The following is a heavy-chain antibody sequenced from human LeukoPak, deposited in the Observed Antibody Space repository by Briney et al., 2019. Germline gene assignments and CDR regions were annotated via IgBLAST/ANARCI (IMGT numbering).Heavy chain of an antibody. J-gene: IGHJ5*02. D-gene: IGHD5-12*01. CDR2: IHPDGSIT. V-gene: IGHV3-74*03. CDR1: GFTISNYW. Sequence: QPGGSLRLSCVGSGFTISNYWMHWVRQAPGTGLVWVSRIHPDGSITTYAGSVKGRFTISRDNAKNTLYLQMNSLRAEDTAVYYCAPQQTYSPYNWFDPWGQGTLVTVS. CDR3: APQQTYSPYNWFDP.